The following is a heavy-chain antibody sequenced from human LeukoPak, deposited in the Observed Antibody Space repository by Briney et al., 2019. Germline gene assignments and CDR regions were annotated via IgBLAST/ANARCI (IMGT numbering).Heavy chain of an antibody. D-gene: IGHD6-13*01. CDR3: ARDDASSWSSDFDY. V-gene: IGHV1-2*02. CDR2: INPNSGYT. CDR1: GYTFTDYY. Sequence: ASVKVSCKASGYTFTDYYMHWVRQAPGQGLEWMGWINPNSGYTDYAQRFQGRVTMTRGTSISTAYMELSRLTSDDTAVYYCARDDASSWSSDFDYWAREPWSPSPQ. J-gene: IGHJ4*02.